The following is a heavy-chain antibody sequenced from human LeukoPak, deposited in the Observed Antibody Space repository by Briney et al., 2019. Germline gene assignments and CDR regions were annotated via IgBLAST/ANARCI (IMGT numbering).Heavy chain of an antibody. D-gene: IGHD3-3*01. CDR1: GFTFSSYS. CDR2: ISSSSSYI. V-gene: IGHV3-21*01. J-gene: IGHJ4*02. CDR3: ARDQGYYDFWSGYSDY. Sequence: PGGSLRLSCAASGFTFSSYSMNWVRQAPGKGLEWVSSISSSSSYIYYADSVKGRFTISRDNAKNSLYLQMNSLRAEDTAVYYCARDQGYYDFWSGYSDYWGQGTLVTVSS.